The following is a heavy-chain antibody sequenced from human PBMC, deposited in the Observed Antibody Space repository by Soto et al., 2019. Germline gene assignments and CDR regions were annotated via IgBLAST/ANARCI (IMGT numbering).Heavy chain of an antibody. CDR3: AKDPVSGYCRSTCCYGYYYYYGMDV. D-gene: IGHD2-2*01. Sequence: GGSLRLSCAASGVTFSSFGMHWVRQAPGKGLEWVAVISYDGSNKYYADSVKGRFTISRDNSKNTLYLQMNSLRAEETAVYYCAKDPVSGYCRSTCCYGYYYYYGMDVCGQGTTVPVSS. CDR1: GVTFSSFG. V-gene: IGHV3-30*18. CDR2: ISYDGSNK. J-gene: IGHJ6*02.